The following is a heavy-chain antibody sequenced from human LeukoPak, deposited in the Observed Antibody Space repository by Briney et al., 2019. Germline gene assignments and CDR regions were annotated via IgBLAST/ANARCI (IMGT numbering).Heavy chain of an antibody. Sequence: GGSLRLSCAASGFTFSSNYMSWVRQAPGKGLEWVSVIYSGGSTYYADSVKGRFTISRDNSKNTLYLQMNSLRAEDTAVYYCARDQLWSSGWQNYYGMDVWGQGTTVTVSS. CDR3: ARDQLWSSGWQNYYGMDV. CDR1: GFTFSSNY. J-gene: IGHJ6*02. V-gene: IGHV3-66*01. CDR2: IYSGGST. D-gene: IGHD6-19*01.